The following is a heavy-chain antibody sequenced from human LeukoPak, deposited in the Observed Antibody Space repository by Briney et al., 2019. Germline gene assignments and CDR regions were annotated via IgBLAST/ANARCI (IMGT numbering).Heavy chain of an antibody. Sequence: PSETLCLTCTVSGGSISSYYSTWIRQPPGKGLEWIGYIHNSRGTYYDPSLTSRVTMSIDTSKNQFSLNLRSVTAADTAVYFCATTSGTSGVDSWGQGTLVTVSS. V-gene: IGHV4-59*12. J-gene: IGHJ4*02. CDR2: IHNSRGT. D-gene: IGHD3-10*01. CDR3: ATTSGTSGVDS. CDR1: GGSISSYY.